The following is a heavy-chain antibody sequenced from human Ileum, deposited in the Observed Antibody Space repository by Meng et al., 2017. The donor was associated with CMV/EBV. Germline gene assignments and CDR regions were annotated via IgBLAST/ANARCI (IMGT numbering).Heavy chain of an antibody. CDR3: AREARYHIVVVPAAWRWFDP. V-gene: IGHV4-34*01. D-gene: IGHD2-2*01. CDR2: INHSGST. Sequence: FSGYSWNWISQTPGKGLEWIGEINHSGSTTYNPSLESRITISVDPCKNQFSLKMSSVTAADTAVYYCAREARYHIVVVPAAWRWFDPWGQGTLVTVSS. J-gene: IGHJ5*02. CDR1: FSGYS.